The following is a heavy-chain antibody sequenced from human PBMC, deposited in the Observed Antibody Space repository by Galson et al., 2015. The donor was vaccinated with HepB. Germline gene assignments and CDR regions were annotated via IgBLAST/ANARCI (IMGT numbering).Heavy chain of an antibody. CDR3: ARDNLENQLNWLDP. CDR2: INSDGRST. CDR1: GFTFSNLW. V-gene: IGHV3-74*01. Sequence: SLRLSCAASGFTFSNLWMHWVRQAPGKGLVWLSHINSDGRSTKYLDSVRGRFTISRDNANNTLYLQMTSLRAEDTGVYFCARDNLENQLNWLDPWGRGTLVTVSS. J-gene: IGHJ5*02. D-gene: IGHD1-1*01.